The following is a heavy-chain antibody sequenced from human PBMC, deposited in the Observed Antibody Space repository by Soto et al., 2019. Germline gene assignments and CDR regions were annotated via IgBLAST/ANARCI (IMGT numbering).Heavy chain of an antibody. CDR1: GGSISSYY. CDR3: ARERSDSSGWYFIDY. Sequence: SETLSLTCTVSGGSISSYYWSWIRQPPGKGLEWIGYIYYSGSTNYNPSLKSRVTIPVDTSKNQFSLKLSSVTAADTAVYYCARERSDSSGWYFIDYWGQGTLVTVSS. V-gene: IGHV4-59*01. D-gene: IGHD6-19*01. J-gene: IGHJ4*02. CDR2: IYYSGST.